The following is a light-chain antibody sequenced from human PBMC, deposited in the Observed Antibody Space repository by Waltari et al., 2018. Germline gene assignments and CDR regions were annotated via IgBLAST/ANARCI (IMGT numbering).Light chain of an antibody. CDR2: FAS. CDR1: QSIGSS. J-gene: IGKJ2*01. CDR3: HQSNSLPYT. V-gene: IGKV6-21*01. Sequence: EIVLTQSPDFQSVTPKEKVTIPCRASQSIGSSLHWYQQKPDPSPKLVIKFASQSFSGVPSRFSGSGSGTDFTLTINSLEAEDAATYYCHQSNSLPYTFGQGTKLEIK.